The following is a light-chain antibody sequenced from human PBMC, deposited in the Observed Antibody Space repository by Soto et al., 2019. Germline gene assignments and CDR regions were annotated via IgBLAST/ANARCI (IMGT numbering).Light chain of an antibody. V-gene: IGKV1-39*01. J-gene: IGKJ2*01. Sequence: DIQMTQSPSSLSASVGDRVTLSCRASQSISTYLNWYQQRPGKAPKLLIFGASRLQTGVPTRFSGSGSGTDFTLIIRSLQPEDFATYWCQQSYSAPYTFGQGTKLEI. CDR1: QSISTY. CDR3: QQSYSAPYT. CDR2: GAS.